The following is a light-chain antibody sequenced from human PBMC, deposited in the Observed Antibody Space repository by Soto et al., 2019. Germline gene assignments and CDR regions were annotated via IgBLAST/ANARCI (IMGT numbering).Light chain of an antibody. CDR1: SSDVGAYNY. J-gene: IGLJ2*01. Sequence: QSALTQPRSVSGSPGQSVTISCTGTSSDVGAYNYVSWHQQHPGKAPKLMIYDVRKRPSGVPDRFSGSKSDNTASLTVSGLQAEDEADYYCSSYAGNNNFVVFGGGTKLTVL. CDR3: SSYAGNNNFVV. V-gene: IGLV2-11*01. CDR2: DVR.